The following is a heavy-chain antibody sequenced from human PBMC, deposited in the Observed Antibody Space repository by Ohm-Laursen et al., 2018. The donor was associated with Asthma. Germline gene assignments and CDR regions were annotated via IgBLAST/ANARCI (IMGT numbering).Heavy chain of an antibody. Sequence: SLRLSCAAPGFTFSSYGMHWVRQAPGKGLEWVAVIWYDGSNKYYADSVKGRFTISRDNSKNTLYLQMNSLRAEDTAVYYCARDVWRYYDMDYWGQGTLVTVSS. J-gene: IGHJ4*02. CDR3: ARDVWRYYDMDY. D-gene: IGHD3-9*01. CDR1: GFTFSSYG. CDR2: IWYDGSNK. V-gene: IGHV3-33*01.